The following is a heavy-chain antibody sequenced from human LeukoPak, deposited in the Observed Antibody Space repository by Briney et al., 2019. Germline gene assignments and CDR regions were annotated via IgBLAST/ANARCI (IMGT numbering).Heavy chain of an antibody. D-gene: IGHD3-22*01. J-gene: IGHJ4*02. CDR1: GFTFDDYG. CDR3: ATSPSLNYYDSSGYREGY. Sequence: GGSLRLSCAASGFTFDDYGMSWVRQAPGKGLEWVSSISSSSSYIYYADSVKGRFTISRDNAKNSLYLQMNSLRAEDTAVYYCATSPSLNYYDSSGYREGYWGQGTLVTVSS. CDR2: ISSSSSYI. V-gene: IGHV3-21*01.